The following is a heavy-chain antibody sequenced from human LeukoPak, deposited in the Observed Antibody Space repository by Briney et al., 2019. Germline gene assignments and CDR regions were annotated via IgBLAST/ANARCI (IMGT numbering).Heavy chain of an antibody. CDR2: INPNSGGT. D-gene: IGHD4-17*01. V-gene: IGHV1-2*02. CDR3: ARGDLTTVKTGWFDP. CDR1: GYTFTSYA. J-gene: IGHJ5*02. Sequence: ASVKVSCKASGYTFTSYAMNWVRQAPGQGLEWMGWINPNSGGTNYAQKFQGRVTMTRDTSISTAYMELSRLRSDDTAVYYCARGDLTTVKTGWFDPWGQGTLVTVSS.